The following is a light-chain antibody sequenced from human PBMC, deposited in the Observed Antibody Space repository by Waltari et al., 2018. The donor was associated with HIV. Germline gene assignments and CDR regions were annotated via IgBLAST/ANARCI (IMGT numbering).Light chain of an antibody. Sequence: EIVLTPSPGTLSLSPGERATLSCRASQSVSSNSLAWYQQKPGQAPRLLFYGASSRATGIPDRFSGRGSGTDFTLTISRLEPEDFAVYSCQQYGTLPFTFGPGTKVDFK. CDR1: QSVSSNS. CDR3: QQYGTLPFT. J-gene: IGKJ3*01. CDR2: GAS. V-gene: IGKV3-20*01.